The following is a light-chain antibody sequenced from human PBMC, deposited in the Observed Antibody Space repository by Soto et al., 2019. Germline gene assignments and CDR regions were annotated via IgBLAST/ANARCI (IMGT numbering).Light chain of an antibody. V-gene: IGLV2-11*01. CDR3: CSYAGSYTWV. J-gene: IGLJ3*02. Sequence: QSVLTQPRSVSGSPGQSVTISCTGTSRNVGAYNFVSWYQHHPGKAPKLMIYDVSKRPSWVPDRFSGSKSGNTASLTISGLQAEDEADYYCCSYAGSYTWVFGGGTKLTVL. CDR1: SRNVGAYNF. CDR2: DVS.